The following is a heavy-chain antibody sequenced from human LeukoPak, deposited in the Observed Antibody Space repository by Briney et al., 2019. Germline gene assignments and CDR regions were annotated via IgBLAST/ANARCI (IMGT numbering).Heavy chain of an antibody. D-gene: IGHD2-2*01. J-gene: IGHJ4*02. Sequence: GGSLRPSCAASGFTFDDYAMHWVRQAPGKGLEWVSGISWNSGSIGYADSVKGRFTISRDNAKNSLYLQMNSLRAEDTALYYCAKGPLGCSSTSRRGHYFDYWGQGTLVTVSS. CDR1: GFTFDDYA. V-gene: IGHV3-9*01. CDR3: AKGPLGCSSTSRRGHYFDY. CDR2: ISWNSGSI.